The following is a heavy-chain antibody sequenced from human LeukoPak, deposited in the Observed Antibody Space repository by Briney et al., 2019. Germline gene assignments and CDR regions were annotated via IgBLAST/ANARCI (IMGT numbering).Heavy chain of an antibody. Sequence: GTSLRLSCAASGFSFSTYGMHWDRQAPGKGLERVAVAYGDGSDQYYADSVKGRFTIFKDISRNTLSVQMNSLRAEDTAVYYCATGGGFYYDHWGQGTLVTVAS. D-gene: IGHD3-22*01. J-gene: IGHJ4*02. V-gene: IGHV3-33*01. CDR1: GFSFSTYG. CDR3: ATGGGFYYDH. CDR2: AYGDGSDQ.